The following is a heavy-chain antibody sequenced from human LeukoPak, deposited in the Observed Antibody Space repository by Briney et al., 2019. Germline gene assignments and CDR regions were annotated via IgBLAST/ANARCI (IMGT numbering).Heavy chain of an antibody. Sequence: PGGSLRLSCAASGFTFSSYSISWVRQAPGKGLEWVSAISASGGSTYYADSVKGRFTISRDNSKNTLYLQMNSLRADDTAVYYCARGTIGVAGTLDFWGQGTLVTVSS. CDR1: GFTFSSYS. V-gene: IGHV3-23*01. D-gene: IGHD6-19*01. CDR2: ISASGGST. CDR3: ARGTIGVAGTLDF. J-gene: IGHJ4*02.